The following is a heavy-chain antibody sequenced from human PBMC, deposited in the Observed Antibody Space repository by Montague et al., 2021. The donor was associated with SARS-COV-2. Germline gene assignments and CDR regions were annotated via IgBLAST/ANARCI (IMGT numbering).Heavy chain of an antibody. J-gene: IGHJ6*02. CDR2: IYYSGST. Sequence: SETLSLTCTVSGGSISSYYWSWIRQPPGKGLEWIGYIYYSGSTNYNPSLKSRVTISVDTSKNQFSLNLSSVTAADTAVYYCVRERIQLWSWVMDVWGQGTTVTVSS. CDR1: GGSISSYY. CDR3: VRERIQLWSWVMDV. D-gene: IGHD5-18*01. V-gene: IGHV4-59*13.